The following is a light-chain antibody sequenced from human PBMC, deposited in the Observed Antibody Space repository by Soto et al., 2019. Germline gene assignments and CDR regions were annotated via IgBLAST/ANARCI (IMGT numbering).Light chain of an antibody. J-gene: IGKJ4*01. V-gene: IGKV3-20*01. CDR1: QSVSSNS. Sequence: EIVLTQSPGTLSLSPGERATLSCRASQSVSSNSLAWLQQKPGQAPRLLIYGASNRATGIPDRFSGSGSGTDFTLTISSLQPEDVGHYYCQQANNMPLTFGGGTKVDIK. CDR2: GAS. CDR3: QQANNMPLT.